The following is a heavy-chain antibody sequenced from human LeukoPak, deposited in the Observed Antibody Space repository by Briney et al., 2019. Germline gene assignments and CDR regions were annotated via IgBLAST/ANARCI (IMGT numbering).Heavy chain of an antibody. D-gene: IGHD3-22*01. Sequence: GESLKISCKGSGYSFTSYWIGWVRQMPGKGLEWMGIIYPGDSDTRYSPSFQGQVTISADKSISTAYLQWSSLKASDTAMYYCARAHPYYYDSSGYYFTPQFDYWGQGTLVTVSS. CDR2: IYPGDSDT. CDR1: GYSFTSYW. V-gene: IGHV5-51*01. CDR3: ARAHPYYYDSSGYYFTPQFDY. J-gene: IGHJ4*02.